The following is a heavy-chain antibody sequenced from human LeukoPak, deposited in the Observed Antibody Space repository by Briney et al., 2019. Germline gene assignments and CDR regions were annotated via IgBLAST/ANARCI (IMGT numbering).Heavy chain of an antibody. V-gene: IGHV5-51*01. CDR1: GYSFTNNW. D-gene: IGHD2-15*01. J-gene: IGHJ5*02. CDR2: IYPGDSNT. CDR3: VRSPACSGGDCYPNWFDP. Sequence: GESLKISRKSSGYSFTNNWIGWVRQMPGKGLEWMGIIYPGDSNTKYSPPFQGQVTISVDKSITTAYLQWSSLKASDTAMYYCVRSPACSGGDCYPNWFDPWGQGTLATVSS.